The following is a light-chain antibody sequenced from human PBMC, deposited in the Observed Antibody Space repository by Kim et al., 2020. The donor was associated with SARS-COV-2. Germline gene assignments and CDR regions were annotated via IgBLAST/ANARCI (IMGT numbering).Light chain of an antibody. CDR2: WAS. J-gene: IGKJ1*01. V-gene: IGKV4-1*01. Sequence: DIVMTQSPDSLAVSLGERATINCKSSQSILYSSNNKNYLAWYQQKPGQPPKLLIYWASTRESGVPDRFSGSGSGTDFTLTISSLQAEDVAVYYCQQYYNIPRTLGQGTKVDIK. CDR1: QSILYSSNNKNY. CDR3: QQYYNIPRT.